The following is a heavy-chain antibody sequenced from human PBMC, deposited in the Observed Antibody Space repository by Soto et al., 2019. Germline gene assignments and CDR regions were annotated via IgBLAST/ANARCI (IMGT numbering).Heavy chain of an antibody. CDR3: ATVDYLWGSYRLSWFDP. D-gene: IGHD3-16*02. J-gene: IGHJ5*02. Sequence: QVQLQESGPGLVKPSETLSLTCTVSGGSITTTTYYWGWIRQPPGKGLEWIGSIYYSGNTYYNPSLKPRVTMSVETAKSQCSLKLSSVTAADTAVYYCATVDYLWGSYRLSWFDPWGQGILVTVSS. CDR1: GGSITTTTYY. V-gene: IGHV4-39*01. CDR2: IYYSGNT.